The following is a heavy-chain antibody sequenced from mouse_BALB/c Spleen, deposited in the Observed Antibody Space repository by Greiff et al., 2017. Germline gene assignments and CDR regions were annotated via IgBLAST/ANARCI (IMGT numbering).Heavy chain of an antibody. CDR3: VRGDDYDWLAY. CDR2: ISSGGSYT. D-gene: IGHD2-4*01. CDR1: GFTFSSYG. V-gene: IGHV5-6*01. J-gene: IGHJ3*01. Sequence: EVQLVESGGGLVKPGGSLKLSCAASGFTFSSYGMPWVRQTPDKRLEWVATISSGGSYTYYPDSVKGRFTISRDNAKNTLYLQMSSLKAEDTAMYDCVRGDDYDWLAYWGQGTLVTVSA.